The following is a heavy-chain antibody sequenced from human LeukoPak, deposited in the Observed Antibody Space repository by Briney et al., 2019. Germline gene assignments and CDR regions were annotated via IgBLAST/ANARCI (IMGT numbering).Heavy chain of an antibody. CDR3: ARRGSGDAFDI. V-gene: IGHV4-59*08. D-gene: IGHD2-15*01. J-gene: IGHJ3*02. CDR1: GGSLSSYY. CDR2: IYYSGST. Sequence: SETLSLTCTVSGGSLSSYYWSWIRQPPGKGLEWIGYIYYSGSTNYSPSLKSRVTISVDTSKNQFSLKLSSVTAADTAVYYCARRGSGDAFDIWGQGTMVTVSS.